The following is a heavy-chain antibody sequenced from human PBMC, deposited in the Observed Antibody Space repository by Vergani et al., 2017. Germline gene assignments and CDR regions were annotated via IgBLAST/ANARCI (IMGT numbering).Heavy chain of an antibody. CDR1: GGSISSYY. CDR2: IYYSGST. J-gene: IGHJ4*02. CDR3: ARRGYSYGHTHFDY. D-gene: IGHD5-18*01. Sequence: QVQLQESGPGLVKPSETLSLTCTVSGGSISSYYWSWIRQPPGKGLEWIGYIYYSGSTNYNPSLTSRVTISVDTSKNQFSLKLSSVTAADTAVYYCARRGYSYGHTHFDYWGQGTLVTVSS. V-gene: IGHV4-59*01.